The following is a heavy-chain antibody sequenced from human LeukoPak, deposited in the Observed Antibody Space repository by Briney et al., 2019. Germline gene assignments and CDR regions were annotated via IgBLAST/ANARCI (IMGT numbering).Heavy chain of an antibody. CDR2: IKQDGSER. Sequence: PGGSLRLSCAPSGFISSSYWMSWVRQAPGKGLEWVANIKQDGSERYYVDSVKGRFTISRDNAKNSLYLQMNSLRAEDTAVYYCARKAYALDVWGKGTTVTVSS. D-gene: IGHD2-8*01. J-gene: IGHJ6*04. V-gene: IGHV3-7*03. CDR1: GFISSSYW. CDR3: ARKAYALDV.